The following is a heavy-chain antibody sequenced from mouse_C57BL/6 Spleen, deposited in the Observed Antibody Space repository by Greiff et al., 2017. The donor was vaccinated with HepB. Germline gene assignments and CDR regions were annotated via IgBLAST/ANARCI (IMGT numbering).Heavy chain of an antibody. J-gene: IGHJ1*03. V-gene: IGHV7-3*01. CDR1: GFTFTDYY. D-gene: IGHD2-3*01. CDR2: IRNKANGYTT. CDR3: ARYVYDYWYFDV. Sequence: EVKLVESGGGLVQPGGSLSLSCAASGFTFTDYYMSWVRQPPGKALEWLGFIRNKANGYTTEYSASVKGRFTISRDNSQSILYLQMNALRAEDSATYYCARYVYDYWYFDVWGTGTTVTVSS.